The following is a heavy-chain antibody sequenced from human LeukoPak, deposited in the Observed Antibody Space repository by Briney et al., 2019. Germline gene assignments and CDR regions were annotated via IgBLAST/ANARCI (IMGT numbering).Heavy chain of an antibody. Sequence: GSLRLSCAASGFTFSSYSMNWVRQPPGKGLEWIGSIYYSGSTYYSPSLKSRVTISVDTSKNQFSLKLSSVTAEDTAVYYCARPNIRYCSGGACSNDGSDYWGQGTLVTVSS. CDR1: GFTFSSYS. D-gene: IGHD2-15*01. J-gene: IGHJ4*02. CDR3: ARPNIRYCSGGACSNDGSDY. CDR2: IYYSGST. V-gene: IGHV4-39*07.